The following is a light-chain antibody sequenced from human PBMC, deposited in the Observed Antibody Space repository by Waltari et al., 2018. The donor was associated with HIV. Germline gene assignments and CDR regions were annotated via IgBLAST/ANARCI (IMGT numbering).Light chain of an antibody. CDR3: SSYAGTNKV. Sequence: QSALTQPPSASGSPGQSVTVSCTAPTSDIGGYNYVSWYQQHPGKAPKLIIYEVTKRPSGVPDRFSGSKSGNTASLTVSGLQAEDEADYYCSSYAGTNKVFGGGTKLTVL. CDR1: TSDIGGYNY. V-gene: IGLV2-8*01. J-gene: IGLJ3*02. CDR2: EVT.